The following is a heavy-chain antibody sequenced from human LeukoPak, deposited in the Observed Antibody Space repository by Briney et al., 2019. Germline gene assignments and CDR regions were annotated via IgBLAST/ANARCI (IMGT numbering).Heavy chain of an antibody. V-gene: IGHV4-39*07. CDR1: GGSISSNSDY. CDR3: ARRKGVAGTRDYFDY. CDR2: IFYSGST. D-gene: IGHD6-19*01. J-gene: IGHJ4*02. Sequence: SETLSLTCTVSGGSISSNSDYWGWIRQPPGKGLEWIGNIFYSGSTYYNPSLKSRLTISLDTSKNQFSLKLTSVTAADSAVYYCARRKGVAGTRDYFDYWGQGTLVTVSS.